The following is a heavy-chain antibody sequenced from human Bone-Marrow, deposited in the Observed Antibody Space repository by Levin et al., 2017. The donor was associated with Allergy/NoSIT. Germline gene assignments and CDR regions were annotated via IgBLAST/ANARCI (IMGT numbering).Heavy chain of an antibody. Sequence: PGGSLRLSCAASRFTFSDYSMAWVRQAPGKGLECVAHIRSKADSYTTEYAASVKGRFTISRDDSKNSMYLQMNSLKTEDTAVYFCARDSTGWYRDWGQGTLVTVSS. D-gene: IGHD6-19*01. V-gene: IGHV3-72*01. CDR1: RFTFSDYS. CDR3: ARDSTGWYRD. J-gene: IGHJ4*02. CDR2: IRSKADSYTT.